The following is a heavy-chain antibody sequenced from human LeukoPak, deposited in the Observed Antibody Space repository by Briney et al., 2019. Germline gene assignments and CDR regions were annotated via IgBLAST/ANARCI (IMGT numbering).Heavy chain of an antibody. CDR1: GGSISSYY. J-gene: IGHJ3*02. CDR2: IYTSGST. V-gene: IGHV4-4*07. D-gene: IGHD4-17*01. Sequence: PSETLSLTCTVSGGSISSYYWSWIQQPAGKGLQWIGRIYTSGSTNYNPSLKSRVTMSVDTSKNQFSLKLSSVTAADTAVYYCASGVTVTKTNAFDIWGQGTIVTVSS. CDR3: ASGVTVTKTNAFDI.